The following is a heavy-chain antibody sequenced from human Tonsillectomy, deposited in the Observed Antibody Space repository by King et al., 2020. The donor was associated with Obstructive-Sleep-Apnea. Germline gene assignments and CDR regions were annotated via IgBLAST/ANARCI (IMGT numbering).Heavy chain of an antibody. CDR2: INPNSGGR. Sequence: VQLVESGAEVKKPGASVKVSCKASGYTFTGYYMHWVRQAPGQGCEWIVWINPNSGGRNYAQKFQGRVTMIRETSSSTAYMELSRLRSDDTAVYYCARDLGYCSSTSCYNWFDPWGQGTLVTVSS. J-gene: IGHJ5*02. D-gene: IGHD2-2*01. V-gene: IGHV1-2*02. CDR1: GYTFTGYY. CDR3: ARDLGYCSSTSCYNWFDP.